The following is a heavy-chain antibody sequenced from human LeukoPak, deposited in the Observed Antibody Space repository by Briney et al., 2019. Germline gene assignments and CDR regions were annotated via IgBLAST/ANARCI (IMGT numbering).Heavy chain of an antibody. CDR2: IIPIFGTA. CDR3: AREGYYSNLYYFDY. V-gene: IGHV1-69*06. D-gene: IGHD4-11*01. J-gene: IGHJ4*02. Sequence: SVKVSCKASGYTFTSYYMHWVRQAPGQGLEWMGGIIPIFGTANYAQKFQGRVTITADKSTSTAYMELSSLRSEDTAVYYCAREGYYSNLYYFDYWGQGTPVTVSS. CDR1: GYTFTSYY.